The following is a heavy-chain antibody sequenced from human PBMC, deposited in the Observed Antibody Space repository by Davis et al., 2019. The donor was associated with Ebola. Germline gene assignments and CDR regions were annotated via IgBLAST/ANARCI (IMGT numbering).Heavy chain of an antibody. V-gene: IGHV4-34*01. CDR3: ARGRRYSYGPPRY. Sequence: MPSETLSLTCAVYGGSFTVYFWSWIRQPPGKGLEWIGEINHSGSTNYNPSLKSRVTISVDTSKNQFSLKLSSVTAADTAVYYCARGRRYSYGPPRYWGQGTLVTVSA. CDR1: GGSFTVYF. D-gene: IGHD5-18*01. J-gene: IGHJ4*02. CDR2: INHSGST.